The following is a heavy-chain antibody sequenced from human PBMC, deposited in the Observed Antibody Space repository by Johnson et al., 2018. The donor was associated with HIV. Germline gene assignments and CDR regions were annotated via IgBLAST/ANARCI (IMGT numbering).Heavy chain of an antibody. J-gene: IGHJ3*02. Sequence: QVQLVESGGGLVKPGGSLRLSCAASGFTFSDYYMSWIRQAPRKGLEWLSYISSSGSTIYYADSVKGRFTISRDNAKNSLYLQMSSLRAGDTAVYYCAREGVAVRYIDDAFDIWGQGTMVTVSS. V-gene: IGHV3-11*04. D-gene: IGHD3-9*01. CDR1: GFTFSDYY. CDR3: AREGVAVRYIDDAFDI. CDR2: ISSSGSTI.